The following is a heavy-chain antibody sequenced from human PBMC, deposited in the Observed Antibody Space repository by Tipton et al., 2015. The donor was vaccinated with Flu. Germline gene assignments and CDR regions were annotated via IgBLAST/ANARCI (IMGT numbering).Heavy chain of an antibody. CDR2: INPKTGNP. CDR3: AGELQLGIELAASTWMFDS. V-gene: IGHV1-18*04. CDR1: GYTFSRNG. J-gene: IGHJ4*02. D-gene: IGHD6-19*01. Sequence: QLVQSGAEVKKPGASVKVSCKASGYTFSRNGISWVRQAPGQGLEWMGWINPKTGNPNFVQKLQGRVTMTIDTSTSTAYMELRSLGFDDPAMYYFAGELQLGIELAASTWMFDSWGQGSLLTVSS.